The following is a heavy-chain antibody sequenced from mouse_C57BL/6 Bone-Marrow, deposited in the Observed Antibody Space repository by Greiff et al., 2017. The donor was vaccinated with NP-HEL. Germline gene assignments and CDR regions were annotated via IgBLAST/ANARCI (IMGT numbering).Heavy chain of an antibody. CDR1: GYTFTSYW. D-gene: IGHD2-4*01. J-gene: IGHJ4*01. Sequence: QVQLQQSGAELVKPGASVKMSCKASGYTFTSYWITWVKQRPGQGLEWIGDIYPGSGSTNYNEKFKSKATLTVDTSSSTAYMQLSSLTSEDSAVYYCARTTMSTTRRVRYAMDYWGQGTSVTVSS. CDR3: ARTTMSTTRRVRYAMDY. V-gene: IGHV1-55*01. CDR2: IYPGSGST.